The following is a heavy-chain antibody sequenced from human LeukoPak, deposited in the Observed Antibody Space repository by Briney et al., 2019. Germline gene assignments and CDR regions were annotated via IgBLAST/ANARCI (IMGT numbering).Heavy chain of an antibody. V-gene: IGHV4-34*01. CDR1: DGSFNVYY. J-gene: IGHJ4*02. CDR2: INHSGGT. CDR3: TRRAYTYDSYFFDH. D-gene: IGHD5-18*01. Sequence: SETLSLTCAVYDGSFNVYYWTWIRQSPAKGLEWIGEINHSGGTMYNPSLKSPVTMSVDTSKSQFSLKLTSVTAADTAVYYCTRRAYTYDSYFFDHWGLGTLVTVSS.